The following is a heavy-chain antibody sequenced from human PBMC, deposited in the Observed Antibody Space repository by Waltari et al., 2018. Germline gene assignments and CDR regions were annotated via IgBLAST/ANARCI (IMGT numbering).Heavy chain of an antibody. CDR2: INHSGST. J-gene: IGHJ5*02. Sequence: QVQLQQWGAGLLKPSETLSLTCAVYGGSFSGYSWSWIRQPPGKGLEWIGEINHSGSTNYNPSLKSRATISVDTSKNQFSLKLSSVTAADTAVYYCARGRMAAAYNWFDPWGQGTLVTVSS. D-gene: IGHD6-13*01. CDR3: ARGRMAAAYNWFDP. V-gene: IGHV4-34*01. CDR1: GGSFSGYS.